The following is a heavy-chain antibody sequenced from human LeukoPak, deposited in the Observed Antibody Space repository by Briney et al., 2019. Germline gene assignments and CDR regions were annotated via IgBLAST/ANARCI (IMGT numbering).Heavy chain of an antibody. Sequence: PGGSLRLSCAASGFTLNMYSMNWVRQAPGKGLEWVSYVSSSSSLIYYSDSVGGRFTISRDSATNSVSLQMNSLRVEDTAVYYCAREDGYCSGGSCYTWYYMDVWGKGTTVTVSS. CDR2: VSSSSSLI. CDR1: GFTLNMYS. V-gene: IGHV3-48*01. J-gene: IGHJ6*03. CDR3: AREDGYCSGGSCYTWYYMDV. D-gene: IGHD2-15*01.